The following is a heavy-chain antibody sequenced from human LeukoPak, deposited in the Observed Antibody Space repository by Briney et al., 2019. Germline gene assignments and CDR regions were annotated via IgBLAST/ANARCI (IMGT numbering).Heavy chain of an antibody. CDR2: IYYSGST. CDR1: GGSISGYY. V-gene: IGHV4-39*01. D-gene: IGHD3-9*01. CDR3: ARHSGDILTGYFRFDP. Sequence: SETLSLTCTVSGGSISGYYWGWIRQPPGKGLEWIGSIYYSGSTYYNPSLKSRVTISVDTSKNQFSLKLSSVTAADTAVYYCARHSGDILTGYFRFDPWGQGTLVTVSS. J-gene: IGHJ5*02.